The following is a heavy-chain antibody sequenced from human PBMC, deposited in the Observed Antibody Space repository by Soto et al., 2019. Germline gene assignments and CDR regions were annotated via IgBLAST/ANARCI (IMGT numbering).Heavy chain of an antibody. CDR3: AREGWGNSYGLAFDY. J-gene: IGHJ4*02. CDR1: GGSISSGGYY. Sequence: QVQLQESGPGLVKPSQTLALTCSVSGGSISSGGYYWSWIRQLPGKGLEWIGYIYYSGSTHYTPSLKSRVTISVDTSRNQFSLKLTSVTAAVTAVYYCAREGWGNSYGLAFDYWGQGKVVTVSS. V-gene: IGHV4-31*03. D-gene: IGHD5-18*01. CDR2: IYYSGST.